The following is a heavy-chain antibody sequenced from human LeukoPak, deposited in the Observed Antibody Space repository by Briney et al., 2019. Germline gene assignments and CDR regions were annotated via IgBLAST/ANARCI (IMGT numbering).Heavy chain of an antibody. D-gene: IGHD1/OR15-1a*01. CDR2: INADGSTT. CDR1: GFTFSTYW. CDR3: AKKQYPGSLVDAFDI. Sequence: GGSLRLSCAASGFTFSTYWMHWVRQGPGKGLVWVSRINADGSTTTYADSVKGRFTISRDNSKNTLYLQMNSLRAEDTAVYYCAKKQYPGSLVDAFDIWGQGTMVTVSS. V-gene: IGHV3-74*01. J-gene: IGHJ3*02.